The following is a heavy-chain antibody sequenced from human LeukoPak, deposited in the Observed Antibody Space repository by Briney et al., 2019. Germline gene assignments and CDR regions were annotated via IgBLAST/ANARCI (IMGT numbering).Heavy chain of an antibody. J-gene: IGHJ5*02. D-gene: IGHD2-2*01. Sequence: GGSLRLSCAASGFTFSSYSMNWVRQAPGKGLEWVSSISSSSSYIYYADSVKGRFTISRDNAKNSLYLQMNSLRAGDTAVYYCAREVDCSSTSCYALWFDPWGQGTLVTVSS. V-gene: IGHV3-21*01. CDR3: AREVDCSSTSCYALWFDP. CDR1: GFTFSSYS. CDR2: ISSSSSYI.